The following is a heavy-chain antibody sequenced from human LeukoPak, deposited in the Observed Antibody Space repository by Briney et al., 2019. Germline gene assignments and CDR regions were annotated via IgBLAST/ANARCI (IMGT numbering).Heavy chain of an antibody. D-gene: IGHD3-10*01. CDR3: ATALWFRELQAAFDI. V-gene: IGHV1-24*01. Sequence: ASVKVSCKVSGYTLTELSMHWVRQAPGKGLEWMGGFDPEDGETIYAQKFQGRVTMTEDTSTDTAYMELSSLRSEDTAVYYCATALWFRELQAAFDIWGQGTMVTASS. J-gene: IGHJ3*02. CDR2: FDPEDGET. CDR1: GYTLTELS.